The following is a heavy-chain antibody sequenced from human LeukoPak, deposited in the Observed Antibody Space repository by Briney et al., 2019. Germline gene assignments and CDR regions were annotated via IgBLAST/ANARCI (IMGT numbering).Heavy chain of an antibody. J-gene: IGHJ5*02. CDR2: INPTGDST. Sequence: ASVKVSCKASGYTFTSYYMHWVRQAPGQGLEWMGLINPTGDSTGYAQKFQGRVTMTRDMSKSTDFMELRSLRSEDTAVYYCARDNSVGDNAWWFDPWGQGTLVTVSS. V-gene: IGHV1-46*01. D-gene: IGHD1-26*01. CDR3: ARDNSVGDNAWWFDP. CDR1: GYTFTSYY.